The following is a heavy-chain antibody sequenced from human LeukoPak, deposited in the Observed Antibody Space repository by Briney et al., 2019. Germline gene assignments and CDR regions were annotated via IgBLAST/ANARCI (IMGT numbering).Heavy chain of an antibody. CDR3: ARDHVLSGWYSYYYGMDV. J-gene: IGHJ6*02. Sequence: GGSLRLSCAASGFTFSSYSMNWVRQAPGKGLEWVSYISSSSSTIYYADSVKGRFTISRDNAKNSLYLQMNSLRAEDTAVYYCARDHVLSGWYSYYYGMDVWGQGTTVTVSS. V-gene: IGHV3-48*01. CDR1: GFTFSSYS. D-gene: IGHD6-19*01. CDR2: ISSSSSTI.